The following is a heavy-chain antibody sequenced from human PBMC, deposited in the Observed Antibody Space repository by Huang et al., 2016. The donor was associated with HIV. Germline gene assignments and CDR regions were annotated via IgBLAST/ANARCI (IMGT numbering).Heavy chain of an antibody. V-gene: IGHV4-34*01. CDR2: INHSGGT. CDR3: ARGQGGYYYYYMDV. CDR1: GGSFSGYY. Sequence: QVQLQQWGAGLLRPSETLSLTCAVYGGSFSGYYGTWIRQPPGKGLEWIGEINHSGGTNYDPALKSRVTISVDTSRNQFSLTVTSVTAADTAVYCCARGQGGYYYYYMDVWGKGTTVTVSS. J-gene: IGHJ6*03.